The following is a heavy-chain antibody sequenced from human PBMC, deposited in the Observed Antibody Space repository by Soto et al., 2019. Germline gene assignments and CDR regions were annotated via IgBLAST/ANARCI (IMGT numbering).Heavy chain of an antibody. CDR2: INAGNGNT. J-gene: IGHJ4*02. D-gene: IGHD2-2*01. CDR3: ARGPWDIVVVPAAMSDYYFDY. CDR1: GYTFTSYA. Sequence: GASVKVSCKASGYTFTSYAMHWVRQAPGQRLEWMGWINAGNGNTKYSQKFQGRVTITRDTSASTAYMELSSLRSEDTAVYYCARGPWDIVVVPAAMSDYYFDYWGQGTLVTVS. V-gene: IGHV1-3*01.